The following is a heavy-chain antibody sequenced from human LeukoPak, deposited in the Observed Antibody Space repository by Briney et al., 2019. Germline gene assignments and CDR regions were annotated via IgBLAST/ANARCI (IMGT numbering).Heavy chain of an antibody. CDR2: MNPNSGNT. D-gene: IGHD1-26*01. V-gene: IGHV1-8*01. CDR3: ARLVHFSPVGATSAVFDY. Sequence: ASVNVSCKASGYTFTSYDINWVRQATGQGLEWMGWMNPNSGNTGYAQKFQGRVTMTRNTSISTAYMELSSLRSEDTAVYYCARLVHFSPVGATSAVFDYWGQGTLVTVSS. J-gene: IGHJ4*02. CDR1: GYTFTSYD.